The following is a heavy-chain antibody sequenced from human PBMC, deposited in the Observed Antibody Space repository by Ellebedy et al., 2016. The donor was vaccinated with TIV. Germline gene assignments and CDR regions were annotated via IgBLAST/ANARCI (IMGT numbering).Heavy chain of an antibody. CDR1: GNSFISYW. J-gene: IGHJ4*02. CDR2: HYPGDSDT. V-gene: IGHV5-51*01. Sequence: GESLKISCKGSGNSFISYWIAWVRPIPAKGLEWLGSHYPGDSDTRYSPSFQGQVTISVDKSISTAYLQWSSLKASDTAIYYCARGDRGSGWYWDKWGQGTLVTVSS. CDR3: ARGDRGSGWYWDK. D-gene: IGHD6-19*01.